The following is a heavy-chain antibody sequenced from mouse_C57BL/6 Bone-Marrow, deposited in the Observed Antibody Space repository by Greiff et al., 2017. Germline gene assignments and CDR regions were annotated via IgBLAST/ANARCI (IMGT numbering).Heavy chain of an antibody. V-gene: IGHV1-55*01. CDR2: IYPGSGST. CDR1: GYTFTSYW. Sequence: VQLQQSGAELVKPGASVKMSCKASGYTFTSYWITWVKQRPGQGLEWIGDIYPGSGSTNYNEKFKSKATLTVATPSSTAYMQLSSLTSEDSAVYYCARDYDYDGWYFDVWGTGTTVTVSS. CDR3: ARDYDYDGWYFDV. D-gene: IGHD2-4*01. J-gene: IGHJ1*03.